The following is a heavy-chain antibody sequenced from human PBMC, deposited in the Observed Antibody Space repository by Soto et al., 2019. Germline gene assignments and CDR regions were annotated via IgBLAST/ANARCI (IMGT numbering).Heavy chain of an antibody. CDR1: GFTFSSHG. D-gene: IGHD2-21*02. CDR2: ISGSSDLT. J-gene: IGHJ4*02. Sequence: PGGSLRLSCAASGFTFSSHGMTWVRQAPGKGLEWVSGISGSSDLTYYADSVKGRFTISRDNSKNTLYLQMNSLRAEDTAVYYCAKGVSVAVADIIDNWGQGTQVTSPQ. V-gene: IGHV3-23*01. CDR3: AKGVSVAVADIIDN.